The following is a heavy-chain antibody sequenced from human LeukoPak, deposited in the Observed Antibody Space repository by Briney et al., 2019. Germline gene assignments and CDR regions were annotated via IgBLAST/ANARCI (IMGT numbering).Heavy chain of an antibody. D-gene: IGHD3-10*01. CDR1: GGSFSGYY. Sequence: PSETLSLTCAVYGGSFSGYYWSWIRQPPGKGLEWIGEINHSGSTNYNPSLKSRVTISVDTSKNQFSLKLSSVTAADTAVYYCARGCYYGSGRPQGLDYWGQGTLVTVSS. J-gene: IGHJ4*02. CDR2: INHSGST. CDR3: ARGCYYGSGRPQGLDY. V-gene: IGHV4-34*01.